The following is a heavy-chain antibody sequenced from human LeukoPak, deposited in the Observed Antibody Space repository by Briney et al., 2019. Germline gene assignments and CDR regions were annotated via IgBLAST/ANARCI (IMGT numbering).Heavy chain of an antibody. D-gene: IGHD2-2*01. CDR3: ARKLGYCSSTSCLYFDY. Sequence: SETLSVTCTVSDDSFSSNSYYWAWIRQPPGKGLECIGGIRYSGSTYFNPSLKSRVTISVDTSKIQYSLKLTSVTAADTAVYYCARKLGYCSSTSCLYFDYWGQGTLVTVSS. CDR2: IRYSGST. V-gene: IGHV4-39*01. J-gene: IGHJ4*02. CDR1: DDSFSSNSYY.